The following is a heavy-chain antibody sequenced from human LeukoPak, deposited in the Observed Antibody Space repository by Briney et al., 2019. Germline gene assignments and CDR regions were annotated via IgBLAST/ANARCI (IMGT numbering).Heavy chain of an antibody. CDR2: MNPNSGNT. Sequence: GASVKVSCKASGYTFITYEINWVRQATGQGLEWMGWMNPNSGNTGYAQKFQGRVTMTRNTSISTAYMELSSLRSEDTAVYYCAREGSSLSSDFDYWGQGTLVTVSS. CDR1: GYTFITYE. CDR3: AREGSSLSSDFDY. V-gene: IGHV1-8*01. J-gene: IGHJ4*02. D-gene: IGHD6-6*01.